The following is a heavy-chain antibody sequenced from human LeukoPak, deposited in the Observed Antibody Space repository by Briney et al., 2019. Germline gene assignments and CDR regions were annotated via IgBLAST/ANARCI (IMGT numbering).Heavy chain of an antibody. V-gene: IGHV4-39*07. J-gene: IGHJ5*02. Sequence: SETLSLTCSVSGDSISSSSSYWGWIRQPPGKGLEWIGSIYYTGNTYYNPSLKSRVTISVDTSKNQLSLRLSSVTAADTAVYYCARLTYNWFDPWGREPWSPSPQ. CDR2: IYYTGNT. CDR1: GDSISSSSSY. CDR3: ARLTYNWFDP.